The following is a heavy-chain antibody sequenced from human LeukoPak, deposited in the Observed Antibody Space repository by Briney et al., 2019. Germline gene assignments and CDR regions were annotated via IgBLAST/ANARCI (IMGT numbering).Heavy chain of an antibody. CDR3: ARSYDSSGYFVSPYYFDY. J-gene: IGHJ4*02. D-gene: IGHD3-22*01. Sequence: SETLSLTCTVSGGSISSYYWSWIRQPPGKGLEWIGYIYYSGSTNYNPSLKSRVTISVDTSKNQFSLKLSSVTAADTAVYYCARSYDSSGYFVSPYYFDYWGRGTLVTVSS. CDR1: GGSISSYY. V-gene: IGHV4-59*01. CDR2: IYYSGST.